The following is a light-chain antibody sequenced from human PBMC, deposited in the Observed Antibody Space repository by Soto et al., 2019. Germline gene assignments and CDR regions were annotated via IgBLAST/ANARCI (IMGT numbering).Light chain of an antibody. CDR2: NVY. J-gene: IGLJ1*01. CDR3: SSCTISRTYV. Sequence: QSALTQPASVSGSPGQSITISCTGTSSDVGAYNFVSWHQQHPGKAPKLIIYNVYDRPSGISYRFSGSKSGNTASLTISGLQGEDEADYYCSSCTISRTYVFGTGTQLTVL. CDR1: SSDVGAYNF. V-gene: IGLV2-14*03.